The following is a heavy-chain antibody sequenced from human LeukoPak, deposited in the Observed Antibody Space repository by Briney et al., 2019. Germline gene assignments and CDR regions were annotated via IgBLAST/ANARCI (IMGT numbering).Heavy chain of an antibody. Sequence: GASVKVSCKVSGYTLTELSMHWVRQAPGKGLGWMGGFDPEDGETIYAQKFQGRVTMTEDTSTDTAYMELSSLRSEDTAVYYCATVSELGGYYYGMDVWGQGTTVTVSS. CDR1: GYTLTELS. CDR2: FDPEDGET. J-gene: IGHJ6*02. CDR3: ATVSELGGYYYGMDV. V-gene: IGHV1-24*01. D-gene: IGHD7-27*01.